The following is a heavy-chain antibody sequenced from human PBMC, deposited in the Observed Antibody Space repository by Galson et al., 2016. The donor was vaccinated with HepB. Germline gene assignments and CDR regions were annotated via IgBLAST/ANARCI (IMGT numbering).Heavy chain of an antibody. V-gene: IGHV3-74*01. D-gene: IGHD4-23*01. J-gene: IGHJ5*02. CDR3: VRDHSVVPTTAYNWFDP. CDR1: GFAFSSHW. Sequence: SLRLSCAASGFAFSSHWMHWVRQDLGKGLVWVSRINSDGTISNYADSVKGRFTISRDNAKNTLYLQMNSLRAEDMAVYFCVRDHSVVPTTAYNWFDPWGRGTLVTVSS. CDR2: INSDGTIS.